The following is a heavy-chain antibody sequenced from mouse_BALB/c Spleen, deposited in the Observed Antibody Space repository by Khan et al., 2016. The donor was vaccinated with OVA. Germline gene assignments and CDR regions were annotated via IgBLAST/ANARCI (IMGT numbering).Heavy chain of an antibody. Sequence: EVELVESGGGLVRPGGSLKLSCAASGFSFTSYTMSWVRQTPEKRLEWVATINSGSTYTYYPDSVKGRFTISRDNAQKTLYLQMSSLKSEDTARYYCTRDGNYAHWYFDVWGAGTTVTVAS. V-gene: IGHV5-6-4*01. J-gene: IGHJ1*01. CDR2: INSGSTYT. CDR3: TRDGNYAHWYFDV. D-gene: IGHD2-1*01. CDR1: GFSFTSYT.